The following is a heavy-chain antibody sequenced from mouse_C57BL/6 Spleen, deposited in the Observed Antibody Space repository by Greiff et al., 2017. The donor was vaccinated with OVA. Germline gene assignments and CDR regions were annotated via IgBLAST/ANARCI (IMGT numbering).Heavy chain of an antibody. Sequence: QVQLKESGPGLVAPSQSLSITCTVSGFSLTSYGVDWVRQSPGKGLEWLGVIWGVGSTNYNSALKSRLSISKDNSKSQVFLKMNSLQTDDTAMYYGASLSTMVTGFAYWGQGTLVTVSA. CDR1: GFSLTSYG. D-gene: IGHD2-2*01. CDR3: ASLSTMVTGFAY. V-gene: IGHV2-6*01. CDR2: IWGVGST. J-gene: IGHJ3*01.